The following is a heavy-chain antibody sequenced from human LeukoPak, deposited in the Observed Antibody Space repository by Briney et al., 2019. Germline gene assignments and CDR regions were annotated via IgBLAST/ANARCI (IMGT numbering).Heavy chain of an antibody. Sequence: SETLSLTCAVSGGSISSGGYSWSWIRQPPGKGLEWIGYIYHSGSTYYNPSLKSRVTISVDRSKNQFSLKLSSVTAADTAVYYCASSGDTFGFGELGVFDYWGQGTLVTVSS. J-gene: IGHJ4*02. CDR2: IYHSGST. D-gene: IGHD3-10*01. CDR1: GGSISSGGYS. V-gene: IGHV4-30-2*01. CDR3: ASSGDTFGFGELGVFDY.